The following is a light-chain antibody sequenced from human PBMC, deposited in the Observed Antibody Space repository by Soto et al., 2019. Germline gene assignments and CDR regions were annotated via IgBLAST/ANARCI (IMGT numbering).Light chain of an antibody. CDR1: SSDVGGYNY. CDR2: EVS. J-gene: IGLJ2*01. CDR3: SSYTSSSTLSVV. V-gene: IGLV2-14*01. Sequence: QSVLTQPASVSGSPGQWITISCTGTSSDVGGYNYVSWYQQHPGKAPKLMIYEVSNRPSGVSNRFSGSKSGNTASLTISGLQAEDEADYYCSSYTSSSTLSVVFGGGTKVTVL.